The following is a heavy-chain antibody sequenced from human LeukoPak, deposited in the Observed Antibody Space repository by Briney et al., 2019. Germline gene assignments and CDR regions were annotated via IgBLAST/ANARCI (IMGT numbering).Heavy chain of an antibody. CDR1: GGSISSSSYY. V-gene: IGHV4-39*01. Sequence: SETLSLTCTVSGGSISSSSYYWGWIRQPPGKGLEWIGSIYYSGSTYYNPSLKSRVTISVDTSKNQFSLKLSSVTAADTAVYYYARHPDSKDAFDIWGQGTMVTVSS. CDR3: ARHPDSKDAFDI. D-gene: IGHD3-22*01. CDR2: IYYSGST. J-gene: IGHJ3*02.